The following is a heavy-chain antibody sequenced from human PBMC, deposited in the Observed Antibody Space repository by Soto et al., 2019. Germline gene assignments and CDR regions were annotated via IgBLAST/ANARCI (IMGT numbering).Heavy chain of an antibody. D-gene: IGHD2-15*01. J-gene: IGHJ4*02. Sequence: QVQLVQSGAEVKKPGASVKVSCKASGYTFTSYAMHWVRQAPGQRLEWMGLINAGNGNTKYSQKFQGSVNITRDTSASTAYMELSSLRSEDKAVYYCARDLGGWPDFWGQGTMVTVSS. V-gene: IGHV1-3*01. CDR2: INAGNGNT. CDR3: ARDLGGWPDF. CDR1: GYTFTSYA.